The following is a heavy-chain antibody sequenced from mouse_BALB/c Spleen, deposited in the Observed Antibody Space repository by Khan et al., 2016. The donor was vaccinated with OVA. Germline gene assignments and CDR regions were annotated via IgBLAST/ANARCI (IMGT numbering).Heavy chain of an antibody. CDR3: ERSRGAYYFDY. Sequence: QVQLQQSAAELVRPGASVKMSCKASGYTFTSYTMHWVKQRPGQGLEWMGYINPGSGNTEYNQKCKDKTTLTADKSSSTAYMQLSSLTSEDSAVYYSERSRGAYYFDYWGQGTPLTVSS. J-gene: IGHJ2*01. CDR2: INPGSGNT. V-gene: IGHV1-4*02. CDR1: GYTFTSYT. D-gene: IGHD1-1*01.